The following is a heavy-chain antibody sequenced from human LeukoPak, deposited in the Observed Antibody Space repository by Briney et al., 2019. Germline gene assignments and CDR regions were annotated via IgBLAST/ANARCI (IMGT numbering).Heavy chain of an antibody. V-gene: IGHV3-23*01. CDR1: GFTFSSYA. CDR2: INSGGRT. Sequence: GGSLRLSCAASGFTFSSYAMSWVRQAPGKGLEWVSAINSGGRTYYADSVKGRFTISRDNSKNTMYLQMTSLRGEDTAVYYCAKGQRWGQGTLVTVSS. CDR3: AKGQR. D-gene: IGHD6-25*01. J-gene: IGHJ4*02.